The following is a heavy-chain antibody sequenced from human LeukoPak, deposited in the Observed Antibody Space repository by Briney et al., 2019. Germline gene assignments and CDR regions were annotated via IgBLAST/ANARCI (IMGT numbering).Heavy chain of an antibody. CDR2: ISSSSTYI. D-gene: IGHD5-18*01. CDR3: AREPTAMIL. J-gene: IGHJ4*02. CDR1: GFTFSTYS. Sequence: GGSLRLSCAAAGFTFSTYSMNWVRQTPGKGLEWVSSISSSSTYIYYADSVKGRFTISRDNAKNSLYLQMNSLRVEDTAVYYCAREPTAMILWGQGTLVTVSS. V-gene: IGHV3-21*01.